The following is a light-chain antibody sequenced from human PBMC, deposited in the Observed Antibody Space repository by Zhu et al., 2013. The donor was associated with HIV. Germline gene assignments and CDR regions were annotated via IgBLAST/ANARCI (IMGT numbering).Light chain of an antibody. CDR1: QSVGTY. CDR2: DAS. CDR3: QQRDMWPIT. V-gene: IGKV3-11*01. J-gene: IGKJ5*01. Sequence: EIVLTQSPGTLSLSPGERATLSCRVSQSVGTYLAWYQQKPGQAPRLLIYDASNRATGIPARFSGSGSGTDFTLSISSLEPEDFAIYYCQQRDMWPITFGQGTRLEIK.